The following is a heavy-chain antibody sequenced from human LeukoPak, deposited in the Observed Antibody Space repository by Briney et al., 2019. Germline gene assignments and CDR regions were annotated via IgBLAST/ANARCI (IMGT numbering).Heavy chain of an antibody. D-gene: IGHD3-22*01. CDR1: GFTFSDHY. CDR3: AREPSGTGYYDSSGYYPSLYFQH. J-gene: IGHJ1*01. CDR2: ISSSGSTI. V-gene: IGHV3-11*04. Sequence: GGSLRLSCAASGFTFSDHYMSWIRQAPGKGLEWVSYISSSGSTIYYADSVKVRFTISRDNAKNSLYLQMNSLRAEDTAVYYCAREPSGTGYYDSSGYYPSLYFQHWGQGTLVTVSS.